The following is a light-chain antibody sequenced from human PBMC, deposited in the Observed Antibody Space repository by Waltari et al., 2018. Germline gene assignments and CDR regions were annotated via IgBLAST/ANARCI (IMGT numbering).Light chain of an antibody. CDR3: AAWDDALNGRV. Sequence: QSVLARPPSASETPGQGVTISCSGSSSNIAGTGVSWYQQLPGTAPKLLIHTNDQRPSGVPDRFSASKSGTSASLAISGLQSEDEAHYFCAAWDDALNGRVFGGGTKVTVL. CDR1: SSNIAGTG. CDR2: TND. J-gene: IGLJ3*02. V-gene: IGLV1-44*01.